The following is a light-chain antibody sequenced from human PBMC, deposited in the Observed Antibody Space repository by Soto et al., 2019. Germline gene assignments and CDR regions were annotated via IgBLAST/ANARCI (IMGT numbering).Light chain of an antibody. V-gene: IGKV3-15*01. CDR1: QSVATS. CDR3: QQYNNWPIT. J-gene: IGKJ5*01. CDR2: GAS. Sequence: EIGMTQSPATLSVSPGERATLSCRASQSVATSLAWYQQKPGQPPRLLIYGASTRATGIPARFSGSGSGTEFTLTISSLQSEDFEIYYCQQYNNWPITCGQGTR.